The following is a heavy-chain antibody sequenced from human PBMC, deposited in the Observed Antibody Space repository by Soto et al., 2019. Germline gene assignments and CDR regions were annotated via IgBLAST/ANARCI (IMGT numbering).Heavy chain of an antibody. CDR1: GFTFSSYA. CDR2: ISYDGSNK. V-gene: IGHV3-30-3*01. J-gene: IGHJ6*02. D-gene: IGHD4-17*01. Sequence: QVQLVESGGGVVQPGRSLRLSCAASGFTFSSYAMHWVRQAPGKGLEWVAVISYDGSNKYYADSVKGRFTISRDNSKNTLYLQMNSLRAEDTAVYYCARDDYGVVKGLRKNYYYGMDVWGQGTTVTVSS. CDR3: ARDDYGVVKGLRKNYYYGMDV.